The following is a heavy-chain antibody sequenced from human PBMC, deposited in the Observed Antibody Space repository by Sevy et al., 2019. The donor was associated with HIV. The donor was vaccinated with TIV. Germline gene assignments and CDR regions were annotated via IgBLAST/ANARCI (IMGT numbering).Heavy chain of an antibody. CDR2: ISYDGSNK. CDR1: GFTFSSYA. V-gene: IGHV3-30-3*01. D-gene: IGHD3-10*01. J-gene: IGHJ6*02. CDR3: ASQYGSGSPTIYYGMDV. Sequence: GGSLRLSCAASGFTFSSYAMHWVRQAPGKGLEWVAVISYDGSNKYYADSVKGRFTISRDNSKNTLYLQTNSLRAEDTAVYYCASQYGSGSPTIYYGMDVWGQGTTVTVSS.